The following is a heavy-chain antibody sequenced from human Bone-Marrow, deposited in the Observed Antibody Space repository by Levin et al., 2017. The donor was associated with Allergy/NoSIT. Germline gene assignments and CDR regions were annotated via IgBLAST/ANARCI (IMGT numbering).Heavy chain of an antibody. Sequence: PGGSLRLSCAASGYNLITYGMTWVRQAPGKGLEWVSVVYAGGGATDYADSVKGRFTISRDTSTNTVYLQMNSLRAEDTAVYYCARESRSGKDWNYLVYWGQGTLVTVSS. CDR1: GYNLITYG. V-gene: IGHV3-23*01. CDR3: ARESRSGKDWNYLVY. D-gene: IGHD1-7*01. CDR2: VYAGGGAT. J-gene: IGHJ4*02.